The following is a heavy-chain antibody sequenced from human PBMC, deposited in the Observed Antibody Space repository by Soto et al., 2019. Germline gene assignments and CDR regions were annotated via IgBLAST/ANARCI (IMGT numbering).Heavy chain of an antibody. D-gene: IGHD2-15*01. Sequence: SSVKVSCKDSGYTFTSYGISWVRQAPGRGLEWMGWISAYNGNTNYAQKLQGRVTMTTDTSTSTAYMELRSLRSDDTAVYYCASDFRSYCSGASCAYYYDHWGQGSFVTVSS. CDR3: ASDFRSYCSGASCAYYYDH. J-gene: IGHJ4*02. CDR1: GYTFTSYG. CDR2: ISAYNGNT. V-gene: IGHV1-18*04.